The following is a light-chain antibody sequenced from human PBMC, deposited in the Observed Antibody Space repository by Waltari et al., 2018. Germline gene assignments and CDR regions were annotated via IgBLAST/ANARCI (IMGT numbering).Light chain of an antibody. CDR1: HANIGSND. V-gene: IGLV1-47*01. J-gene: IGLJ1*01. CDR3: AAWDDSLSGPI. CDR2: KES. Sequence: QSVLTQPPSAYGTPGQRVTISCSGSHANIGSNDVYWYQQLPGTAPKLLIYKESARPSGVPYRVSGSKSSTSASLAVSGLRSEDEADYYCAAWDDSLSGPIFASGTKVTV.